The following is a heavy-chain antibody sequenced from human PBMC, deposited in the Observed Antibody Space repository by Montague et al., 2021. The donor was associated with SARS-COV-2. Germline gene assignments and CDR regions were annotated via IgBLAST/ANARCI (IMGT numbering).Heavy chain of an antibody. Sequence: SETLSLTCTVSGGSTSSYYWSWIRQPPGKGLEWIGYIYYSGSTNYNPSLKSRVTISVDTSKNQFSLKPSSVTAADTAVYYCARVFPRWLQFDPYFDYWGQGTLVTVSS. CDR2: IYYSGST. CDR3: ARVFPRWLQFDPYFDY. V-gene: IGHV4-59*01. D-gene: IGHD5-24*01. J-gene: IGHJ4*02. CDR1: GGSTSSYY.